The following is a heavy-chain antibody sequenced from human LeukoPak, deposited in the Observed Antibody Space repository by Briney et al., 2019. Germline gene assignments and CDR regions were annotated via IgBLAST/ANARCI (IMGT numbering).Heavy chain of an antibody. CDR2: SSYGNSK. D-gene: IGHD6-13*01. CDR3: AKDGGRAAAGTVDS. V-gene: IGHV3-30*18. J-gene: IGHJ4*02. Sequence: SSYGNSKYYADSMKGRFTLSRDNSKNTLYLQINSLRADDTAVFYCAKDGGRAAAGTVDSWGQGALVTVSS.